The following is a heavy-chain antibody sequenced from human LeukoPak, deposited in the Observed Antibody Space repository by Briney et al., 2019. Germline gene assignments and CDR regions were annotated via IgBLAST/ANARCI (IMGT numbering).Heavy chain of an antibody. CDR1: GYTFTSYG. CDR2: ISAYNGNT. D-gene: IGHD4-17*01. V-gene: IGHV1-18*01. J-gene: IGHJ4*02. Sequence: ASVKVSCKASGYTFTSYGISWVRQAPGQGLEWMGWISAYNGNTNYAQKLRGRVTMTTGTSTSTAYMELRSLRSDDTAAYYCARGDDYGDYEVYFDYWGQGTLVTVSS. CDR3: ARGDDYGDYEVYFDY.